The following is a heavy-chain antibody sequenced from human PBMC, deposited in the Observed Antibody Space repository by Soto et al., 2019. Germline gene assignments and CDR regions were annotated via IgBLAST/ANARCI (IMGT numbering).Heavy chain of an antibody. CDR2: ISGTGSST. CDR3: AKAERWKAIDD. J-gene: IGHJ4*02. CDR1: GFTFSNYA. Sequence: EVQLLESGGGLVQPGGSLRLSCAASGFTFSNYAMTWVRQAPGRGLEWVSIISGTGSSTYYADSVKGRFTISRDNSKTALCLQMSSLRAEDTALYYCAKAERWKAIDDWGQGTLVTIFS. D-gene: IGHD1-1*01. V-gene: IGHV3-23*01.